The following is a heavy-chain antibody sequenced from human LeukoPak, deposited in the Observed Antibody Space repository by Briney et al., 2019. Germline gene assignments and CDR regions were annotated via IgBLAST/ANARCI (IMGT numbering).Heavy chain of an antibody. D-gene: IGHD1-26*01. CDR1: GGSISSYY. CDR3: ARYSGSPTWYFDY. Sequence: PSETLSLTCTVSGGSISSYYWSWIRQPPGKGLEWIGYIYYSGSTNYNPSLKSRVTISVDTSKNQFSLKLSSVTAADTAVYYCARYSGSPTWYFDYWGQGTLVSVSS. J-gene: IGHJ4*02. CDR2: IYYSGST. V-gene: IGHV4-59*01.